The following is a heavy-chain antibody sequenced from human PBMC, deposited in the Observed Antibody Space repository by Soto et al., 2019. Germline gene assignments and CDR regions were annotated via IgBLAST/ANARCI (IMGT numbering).Heavy chain of an antibody. CDR3: ARDSGFRRDGYNLFDY. CDR1: GGSIGNYY. J-gene: IGHJ4*02. CDR2: IYYSGST. V-gene: IGHV4-59*01. Sequence: SETLSLTCTVSGGSIGNYYWSWIRQPPGKGLEWIGYIYYSGSTSYNPSLKSRVNISLDTSKTQFSLKLSSVTSADMAVYYCARDSGFRRDGYNLFDYWGQGILVTVSS. D-gene: IGHD5-12*01.